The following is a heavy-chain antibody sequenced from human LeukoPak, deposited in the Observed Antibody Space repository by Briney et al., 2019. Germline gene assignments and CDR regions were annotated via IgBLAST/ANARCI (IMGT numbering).Heavy chain of an antibody. V-gene: IGHV4-59*11. J-gene: IGHJ5*02. Sequence: SEILSLTCIVSGGSISTHYWNWIRQPPGEGLEWIGYMRYDGSTNYNPSLKSRVIISMDTSKNQLSLKLTSVTAADTAVYYCARGGEYSSEYNWFDPRGQGTLVTVSS. CDR3: ARGGEYSSEYNWFDP. CDR1: GGSISTHY. CDR2: MRYDGST. D-gene: IGHD6-25*01.